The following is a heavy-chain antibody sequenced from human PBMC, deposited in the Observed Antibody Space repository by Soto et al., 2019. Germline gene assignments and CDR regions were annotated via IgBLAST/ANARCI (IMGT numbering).Heavy chain of an antibody. D-gene: IGHD1-26*01. CDR1: GYTFTSYG. J-gene: IGHJ4*02. CDR2: ISAYNGNT. V-gene: IGHV1-18*01. Sequence: ASVKVSCKASGYTFTSYGSSWVRQAPGQGLEWMGWISAYNGNTNYAQKLQGRVTMTTDTSTSTAYMELRSLRSDDTAVYYCARYFTGARPYYFDYWGQGTLVTVSS. CDR3: ARYFTGARPYYFDY.